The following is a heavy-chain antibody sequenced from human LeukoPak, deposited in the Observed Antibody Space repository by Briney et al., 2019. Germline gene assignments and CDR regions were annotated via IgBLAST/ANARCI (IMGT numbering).Heavy chain of an antibody. D-gene: IGHD3-22*01. CDR2: IYYSGNT. J-gene: IGHJ5*02. CDR1: GGSTSSTTYY. CDR3: ARDQYYYDSSGYYH. Sequence: PSETLSLTCTVSGGSTSSTTYYWGWIRQPPGKDLEWIGSIYYSGNTYYNPSLKSRVTISVDTSKNQFSLKLSSVTAADTAVYYCARDQYYYDSSGYYHWGQGTLVTVSS. V-gene: IGHV4-39*07.